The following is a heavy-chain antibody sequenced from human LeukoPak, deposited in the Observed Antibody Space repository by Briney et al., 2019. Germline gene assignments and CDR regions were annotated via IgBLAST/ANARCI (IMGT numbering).Heavy chain of an antibody. Sequence: GASVKVSCKASGGTFSSYAISWVRQAPGQGLEWMGGIIPILGTANYAQKFQGRVTITADESTSTAYMELSSLRSEDTAVYYCARGRDTAMENYFDYWGQGTLVTVSS. D-gene: IGHD5-18*01. J-gene: IGHJ4*02. CDR3: ARGRDTAMENYFDY. CDR1: GGTFSSYA. CDR2: IIPILGTA. V-gene: IGHV1-69*13.